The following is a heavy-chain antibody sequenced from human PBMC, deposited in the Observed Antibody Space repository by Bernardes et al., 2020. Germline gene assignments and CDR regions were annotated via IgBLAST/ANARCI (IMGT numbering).Heavy chain of an antibody. Sequence: SETLSLTCAVYGGSFSGYYWSWIRQTPGKGLEWIGEINHSGSTNYNPSPKSRVTISVDKSKHQFSLKLSTVTAADTAVYYCARVLARRGVKGGWFDPWVQGTLVTVSS. D-gene: IGHD3-10*01. CDR3: ARVLARRGVKGGWFDP. CDR2: INHSGST. CDR1: GGSFSGYY. V-gene: IGHV4-34*01. J-gene: IGHJ5*02.